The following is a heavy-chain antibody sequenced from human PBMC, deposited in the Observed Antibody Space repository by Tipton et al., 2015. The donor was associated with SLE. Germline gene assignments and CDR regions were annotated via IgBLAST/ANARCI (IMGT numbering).Heavy chain of an antibody. CDR3: AKVGKNGGSYLAY. CDR2: IYYSGST. V-gene: IGHV4-30-4*08. Sequence: TLSLTCTVSGGSISSGDYYWSWIRQPPGKGLEWIGYIYYSGSTYYNPSLKSRVTISVDTSKKQFSLKLSSVTAADTAVYYCAKVGKNGGSYLAYWGQGTLVTVSS. J-gene: IGHJ4*02. CDR1: GGSISSGDYY. D-gene: IGHD1-26*01.